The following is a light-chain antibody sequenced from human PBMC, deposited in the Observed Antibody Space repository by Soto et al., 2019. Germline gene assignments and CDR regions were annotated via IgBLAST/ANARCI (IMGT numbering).Light chain of an antibody. J-gene: IGKJ3*01. CDR2: GAS. CDR3: QQYGISHT. V-gene: IGKV3-20*01. CDR1: QSVSSSS. Sequence: EIVLTQSPGTLSLSPGERATLSCRASQSVSSSSLAWYQQKPGQAPRLLIYGASSRATGIPDRFSGSGSGADFTLTISRLEPEDFAVYYCQQYGISHTIGPGTKVDIK.